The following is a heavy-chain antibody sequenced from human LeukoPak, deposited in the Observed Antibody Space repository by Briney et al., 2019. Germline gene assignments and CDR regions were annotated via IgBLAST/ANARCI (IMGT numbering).Heavy chain of an antibody. D-gene: IGHD3-10*01. V-gene: IGHV1-18*01. J-gene: IGHJ5*02. CDR2: ISTNNGDT. CDR1: GYTFTSNG. Sequence: ASVKVSCKASGYTFTSNGISWVRQAPGQGLEWMGWISTNNGDTKYGKKFQGRVIMTTDTSTNTAYMEVRSLRSDDTAVYYCARDPEVHGSGSRINWFDPWGQGTLVTVSS. CDR3: ARDPEVHGSGSRINWFDP.